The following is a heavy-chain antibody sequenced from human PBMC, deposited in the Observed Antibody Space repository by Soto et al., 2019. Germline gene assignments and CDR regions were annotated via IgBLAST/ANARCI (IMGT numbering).Heavy chain of an antibody. V-gene: IGHV1-18*01. CDR3: ARVRDPYDSSGPLDY. CDR2: ISAYNGNT. CDR1: GYTFSNCG. D-gene: IGHD3-22*01. J-gene: IGHJ4*02. Sequence: ASVKVSCKASGYTFSNCGISWVRQAPGQGLEWMGWISAYNGNTNYAQKLQGRVTMTTDTSTSTAYMELRSLGSDDTAVYYCARVRDPYDSSGPLDYWGQGTLVTVSS.